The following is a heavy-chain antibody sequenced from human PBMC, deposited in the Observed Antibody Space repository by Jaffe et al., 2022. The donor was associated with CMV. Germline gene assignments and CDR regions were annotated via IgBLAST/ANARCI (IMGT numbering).Heavy chain of an antibody. V-gene: IGHV5-51*01. CDR2: IYPGDSDT. CDR3: ARYGRGAIFGSSGYYPYYFDY. J-gene: IGHJ4*02. Sequence: EVQLVQSGAEVKKPGESLKISCKGSGYSFTSYWIGWVRQMPGKGLEWMGIIYPGDSDTRYSPSFQGQVTISADKSISTAYLQWSSLKASDTAMYYCARYGRGAIFGSSGYYPYYFDYWGQGTLVTVSS. D-gene: IGHD3-22*01. CDR1: GYSFTSYW.